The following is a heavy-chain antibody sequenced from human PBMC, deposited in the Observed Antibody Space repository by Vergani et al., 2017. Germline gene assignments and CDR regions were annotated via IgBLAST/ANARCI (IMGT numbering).Heavy chain of an antibody. Sequence: EVQLVESGGGLVQPGGSLRLSCAASGFTFSSYEMNWVRQAPGKGLEWVSYISSSGSTIYYADSVKGRFTISRDNSKNTLYLQMNSLRAEDTAVYYCAKDKSGSYPRWFDPWGQGTLVTVSS. CDR3: AKDKSGSYPRWFDP. D-gene: IGHD3-16*02. V-gene: IGHV3-48*03. J-gene: IGHJ5*02. CDR1: GFTFSSYE. CDR2: ISSSGSTI.